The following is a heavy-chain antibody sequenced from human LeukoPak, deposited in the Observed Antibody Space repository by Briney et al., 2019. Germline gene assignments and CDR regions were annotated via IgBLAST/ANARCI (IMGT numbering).Heavy chain of an antibody. CDR3: ASYGDYSDAFDI. V-gene: IGHV3-21*01. CDR1: GFTFSSYS. Sequence: PGGSLRLSCAASGFTFSSYSMNWVRQAPGKGLEWVSSISSSRSYIYYADSVKGRFTISRDNAKNSLYLQMNSLRAEDTAVYYCASYGDYSDAFDIGGQGTMVTVSS. J-gene: IGHJ3*02. CDR2: ISSSRSYI. D-gene: IGHD4-17*01.